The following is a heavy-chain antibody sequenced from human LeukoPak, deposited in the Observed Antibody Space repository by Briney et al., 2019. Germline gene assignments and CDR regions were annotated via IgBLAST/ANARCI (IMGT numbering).Heavy chain of an antibody. CDR1: GYTFTGYY. Sequence: ASVKVSCKASGYTFTGYYMHWVRQAPGQGLVWMGWINPNSGGTNYAQKFQGRVTMTRDTSISTAYMELSRLRSDDTAVYYCARDMLGHYNWFDPWGQGTLVTVSS. CDR2: INPNSGGT. J-gene: IGHJ5*02. CDR3: ARDMLGHYNWFDP. V-gene: IGHV1-2*02. D-gene: IGHD2-8*01.